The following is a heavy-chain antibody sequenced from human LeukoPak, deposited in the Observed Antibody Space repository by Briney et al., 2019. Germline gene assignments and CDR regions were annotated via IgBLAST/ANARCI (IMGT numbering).Heavy chain of an antibody. D-gene: IGHD1-1*01. CDR3: AIWMSDNN. CDR1: GFTFHGSW. V-gene: IGHV3-7*01. CDR2: MDPSGTQK. J-gene: IGHJ4*02. Sequence: GGSLRLSCAASGFTFHGSWMNWVRQVPGKGLEWVANMDPSGTQKRYVDSVRGRFTISKDNSGTSFYLEMSSLTVDDTALYYCAIWMSDNNWGQGTLVTVSS.